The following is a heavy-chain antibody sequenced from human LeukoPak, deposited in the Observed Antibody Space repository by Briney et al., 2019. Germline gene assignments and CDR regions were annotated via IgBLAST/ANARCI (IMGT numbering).Heavy chain of an antibody. J-gene: IGHJ6*02. CDR1: GGSFSGYY. CDR3: ARRGIQLWLRPRYYYGMDV. CDR2: INHSGST. V-gene: IGHV4-34*01. Sequence: SETLSLTCAVYGGSFSGYYWSWIRQPPGKGLEWIGEINHSGSTNYNPSLKSRVTISVDTSKNQFSLKLSSVTAADTAVYYCARRGIQLWLRPRYYYGMDVWGQGTTVTVSS. D-gene: IGHD5-18*01.